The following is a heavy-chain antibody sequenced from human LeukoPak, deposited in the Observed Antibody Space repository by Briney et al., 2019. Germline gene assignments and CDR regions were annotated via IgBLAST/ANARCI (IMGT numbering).Heavy chain of an antibody. Sequence: PSETLSLTCTVSGGSISSYYWSWIRQPPGKGLEWIGYIYYSGSTNYNPSLKSRVTISVDTSKNQFSLKVSSVTAADTAVYYCATGYSSGWYFDYWGQGTLVTVSS. V-gene: IGHV4-59*01. CDR1: GGSISSYY. J-gene: IGHJ4*02. CDR3: ATGYSSGWYFDY. D-gene: IGHD6-19*01. CDR2: IYYSGST.